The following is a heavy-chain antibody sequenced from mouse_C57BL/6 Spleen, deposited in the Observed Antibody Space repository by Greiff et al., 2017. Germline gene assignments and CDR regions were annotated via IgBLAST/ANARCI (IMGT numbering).Heavy chain of an antibody. CDR1: GYTFTDYE. CDR2: IDPETGGT. D-gene: IGHD3-3*01. V-gene: IGHV1-15*01. Sequence: VKLVESGAELVRPGASVTLSCKASGYTFTDYEMHWVKQTPVHGLEWIGAIDPETGGTAYNQKFKGKAILTADKSSSTAYMELRSLTSEDSAVYYCTRGGDGAWFAYWGQGTLVTVSA. CDR3: TRGGDGAWFAY. J-gene: IGHJ3*01.